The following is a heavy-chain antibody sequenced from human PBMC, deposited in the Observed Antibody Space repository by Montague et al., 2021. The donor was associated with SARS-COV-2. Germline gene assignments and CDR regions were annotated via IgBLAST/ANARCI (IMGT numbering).Heavy chain of an antibody. CDR1: GDSINTYY. CDR3: ARLRTTLHGSGRYSKRDYYFDD. CDR2: IYYIGGT. Sequence: SETLSLTCTVSGDSINTYYWSWIRQPPGKGLEWIGYIYYIGGTTYNPSLKSRVTISVDTSKSQFSLNLRTVTAADTAVYYCARLRTTLHGSGRYSKRDYYFDDWGLGTLVTVSS. V-gene: IGHV4-59*01. D-gene: IGHD3-10*01. J-gene: IGHJ4*02.